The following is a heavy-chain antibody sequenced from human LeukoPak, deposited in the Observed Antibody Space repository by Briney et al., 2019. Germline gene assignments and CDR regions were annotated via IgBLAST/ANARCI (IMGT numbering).Heavy chain of an antibody. D-gene: IGHD3-10*01. Sequence: GESLKISCKGSGYSFTSYWIGWVRQMPGKGLEGMGIIYPGDSDTRYSPSFRGQVTISADKSISTAYLQWSSLKASDTAMYYCARRRYYGSGSFNWFDPWGQGTLVTVSS. J-gene: IGHJ5*02. CDR2: IYPGDSDT. CDR1: GYSFTSYW. CDR3: ARRRYYGSGSFNWFDP. V-gene: IGHV5-51*01.